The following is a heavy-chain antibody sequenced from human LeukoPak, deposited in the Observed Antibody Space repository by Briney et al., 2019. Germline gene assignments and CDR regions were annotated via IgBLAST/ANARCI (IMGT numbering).Heavy chain of an antibody. J-gene: IGHJ5*02. V-gene: IGHV1-3*01. CDR1: GYTFTSYA. Sequence: ASVTVSCKASGYTFTSYAMHWVRQAPGQRLEWMGWINAGNGNTKYSQKFQGRVTITRDTSASTAYMELSSLRSEDTAVYYCAGSGHPDSNWFDPWGQGTLVTVSS. CDR3: AGSGHPDSNWFDP. CDR2: INAGNGNT.